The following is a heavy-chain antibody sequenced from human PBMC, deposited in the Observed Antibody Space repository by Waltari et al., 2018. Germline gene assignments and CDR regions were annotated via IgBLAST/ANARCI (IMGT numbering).Heavy chain of an antibody. CDR1: AAPFRCSS. J-gene: IGHJ4*02. V-gene: IGHV1-69*01. D-gene: IGHD4-17*01. CDR2: RSPNVGKA. CDR3: ARAGTYHYGDYGFSN. Sequence: VQLVQSGAWVRKPGPWWRASCRPDAAPFRCSSTGCGRRPRGKGLGWRGGRSPNVGKANYEQKFQGRVTMTGDESTSTAYMERSSLRSEDTAVYYFARAGTYHYGDYGFSNWGQGTLVTVSS.